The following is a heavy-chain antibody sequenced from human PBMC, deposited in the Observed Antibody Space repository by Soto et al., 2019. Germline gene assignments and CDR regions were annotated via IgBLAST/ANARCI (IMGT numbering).Heavy chain of an antibody. CDR2: ITSSGKTT. J-gene: IGHJ6*02. CDR3: ARDGGTDYYGMDV. D-gene: IGHD3-16*01. Sequence: GGSLRLSCAASGFSFSIYEMDWVRQAPGMGLEWISYITSSGKTTYYADSVKGRFTISRDNAKNSPFLQMNSLRAEDTAVYYCARDGGTDYYGMDVWGPGTTVTVSS. CDR1: GFSFSIYE. V-gene: IGHV3-48*03.